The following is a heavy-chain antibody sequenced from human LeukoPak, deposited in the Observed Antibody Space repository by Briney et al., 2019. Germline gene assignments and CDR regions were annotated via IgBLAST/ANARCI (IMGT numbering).Heavy chain of an antibody. V-gene: IGHV4-59*12. J-gene: IGHJ4*02. CDR3: ARRRSYGSGSYHIDY. CDR1: GGSFSGYY. Sequence: SETLSLTCAVYGGSFSGYYWSWIRQPPGKGLEWIGHIYYSGSTNYNPSLKSRVTISVDTSKNQFSLKLSSVTAADTAVYYCARRRSYGSGSYHIDYWGQGTLVTVSS. CDR2: IYYSGST. D-gene: IGHD3-10*01.